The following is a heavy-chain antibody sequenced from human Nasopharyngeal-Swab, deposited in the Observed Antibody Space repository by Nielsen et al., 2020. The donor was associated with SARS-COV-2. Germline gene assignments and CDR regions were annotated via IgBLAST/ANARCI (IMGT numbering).Heavy chain of an antibody. D-gene: IGHD6-13*01. CDR2: ISAYNGNT. CDR1: GYTFTSYG. V-gene: IGHV1-18*01. Sequence: ASVKVSCKASGYTFTSYGISWVRHAPGQGLEWMGWISAYNGNTNYAQKLQGRVTMTTDTSTSTAYMELRSLRSDDTAVYYCATGRRDSSSWYPSVDYWGQGTLVTVSS. J-gene: IGHJ4*02. CDR3: ATGRRDSSSWYPSVDY.